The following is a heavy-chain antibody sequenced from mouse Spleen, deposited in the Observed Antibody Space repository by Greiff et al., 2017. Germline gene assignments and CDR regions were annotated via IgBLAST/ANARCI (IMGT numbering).Heavy chain of an antibody. D-gene: IGHD2-5*01. J-gene: IGHJ4*01. CDR2: ISYDGSN. Sequence: EVKLEESGPGLVKPSQSLSLTCSVTGYSITSGYYWNWIRQFPGNKLEWMGYISYDGSNNYNPSLKNRISITRDTSKNQFFLKLNSVTTEDTATYYCARGSNYVCYAMDYWGQGTSVTVSS. CDR3: ARGSNYVCYAMDY. V-gene: IGHV3-6*01. CDR1: GYSITSGYY.